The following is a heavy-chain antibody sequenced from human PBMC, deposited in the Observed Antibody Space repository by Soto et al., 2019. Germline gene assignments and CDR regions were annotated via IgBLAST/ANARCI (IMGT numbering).Heavy chain of an antibody. CDR2: IIPILGIA. D-gene: IGHD1-26*01. J-gene: IGHJ4*02. CDR1: GGTFSSYT. V-gene: IGHV1-69*02. Sequence: QVQLVQSGAEVKKPGSSVKVSCKASGGTFSSYTISWVRQAPGQGLEWMGRIIPILGIANYAQKFQGRVTMTADKDKSTAYRELRSVRVEDAAVYYCAREGGESYWVLDYWGQGTLVTVSS. CDR3: AREGGESYWVLDY.